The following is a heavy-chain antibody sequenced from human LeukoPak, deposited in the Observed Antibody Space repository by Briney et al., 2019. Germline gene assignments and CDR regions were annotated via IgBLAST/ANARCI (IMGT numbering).Heavy chain of an antibody. CDR2: INHSGST. D-gene: IGHD3-10*01. CDR3: ARGLPDYYGSGSYSPFHY. CDR1: GGSFSGYY. V-gene: IGHV4-34*01. Sequence: SETLSLTCAVYGGSFSGYYWSWIRQPPGKGLEWIGEINHSGSTNYNPSLKSRVTISVDTSKNQFSLKLSSVTAADTAVYYCARGLPDYYGSGSYSPFHYWGQGTLVTVSS. J-gene: IGHJ4*02.